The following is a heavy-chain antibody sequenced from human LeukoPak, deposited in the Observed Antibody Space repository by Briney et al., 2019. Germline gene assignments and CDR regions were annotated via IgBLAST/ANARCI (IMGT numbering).Heavy chain of an antibody. J-gene: IGHJ4*02. D-gene: IGHD4-23*01. CDR3: AAKDDPYGGNSPDY. CDR1: GFTFDDYA. Sequence: PGGSLRLSCAASGFTFDDYAMHWVRQAPGKGLEWVSGISWNSGSIGYADSVKGRFTISRDNAKNSLYLQMNSLRAEDTALYYCAAKDDPYGGNSPDYWGQGTLVTVSS. CDR2: ISWNSGSI. V-gene: IGHV3-9*01.